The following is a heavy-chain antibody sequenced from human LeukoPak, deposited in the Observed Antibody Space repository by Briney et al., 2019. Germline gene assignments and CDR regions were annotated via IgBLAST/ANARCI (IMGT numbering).Heavy chain of an antibody. CDR2: IYYSGST. Sequence: SQTLSLTCTVSGGSISRGGYYWSWIRQHPGKGLEWIGYIYYSGSTYYNPSLKSRVTISVDTSKNQFSLKLSSVTAADTAVYYCARDGTLPTSTAMVAFDIWGQGTMVTVSS. CDR1: GGSISRGGYY. J-gene: IGHJ3*02. V-gene: IGHV4-31*03. D-gene: IGHD5-18*01. CDR3: ARDGTLPTSTAMVAFDI.